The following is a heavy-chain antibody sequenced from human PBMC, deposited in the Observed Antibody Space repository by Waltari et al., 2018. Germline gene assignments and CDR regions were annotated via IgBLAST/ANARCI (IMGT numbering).Heavy chain of an antibody. V-gene: IGHV4-34*01. CDR2: INHCGVT. CDR3: ARSEWGYGMDV. J-gene: IGHJ6*02. D-gene: IGHD1-26*01. Sequence: QVQLQQWGAGLLKPSETLSLTCAVYGGSFSGYHGTWIRQAQGKGLGWIGEINHCGVTNYNPCLESRITISLDTSNNQFSLNLSSVTAVDTAEYFCARSEWGYGMDVWGQGTTVTVSS. CDR1: GGSFSGYH.